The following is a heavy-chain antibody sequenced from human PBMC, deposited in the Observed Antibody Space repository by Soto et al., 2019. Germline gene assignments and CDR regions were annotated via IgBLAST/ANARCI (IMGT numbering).Heavy chain of an antibody. J-gene: IGHJ4*01. Sequence: EEQLVESGGGLVQPGGSLKLSCVVSQISFSSYWMTWVRQAPGKGLECVANINQDGSEKYYEDSVKGRFTISRDNTKNSLYLHMNSLRAXXXXXXXXXXXXXXXNXXGHGTLVAVSS. V-gene: IGHV3-7*01. CDR2: INQDGSEK. CDR1: QISFSSYW. CDR3: XXXXXXXNX.